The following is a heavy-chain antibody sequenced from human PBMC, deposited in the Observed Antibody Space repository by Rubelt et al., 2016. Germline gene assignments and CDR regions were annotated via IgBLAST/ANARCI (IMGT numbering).Heavy chain of an antibody. CDR1: GFTFSSYA. D-gene: IGHD5-18*01. CDR2: IPGSGGSK. J-gene: IGHJ5*01. V-gene: IGHV3-23*01. Sequence: GGLVQPGGSLRLSCAASGFTFSSYAMSWVRQAPGKGLEWVSTIPGSGGSKHYADPVKGRFTISSDNSKNMLYLQMNSMRVEDTAVYYCAKDYVSGDGYRELDSWGQGTLVTVSS. CDR3: AKDYVSGDGYRELDS.